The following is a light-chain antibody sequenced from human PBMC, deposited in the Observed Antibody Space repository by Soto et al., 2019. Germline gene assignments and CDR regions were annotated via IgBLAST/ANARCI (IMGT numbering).Light chain of an antibody. CDR1: QTISSW. CDR2: KAS. CDR3: QHYNSYSEA. V-gene: IGKV1-5*03. J-gene: IGKJ1*01. Sequence: DIQMTQSPSTLSVSVGDRVTITCGASQTISSWLAWYQQKPGKAPKLLIYKASTLKSGVPSRFRGSGSGTEFTLTISSLQPDDFATYYCQHYNSYSEAFGHGTKVDIK.